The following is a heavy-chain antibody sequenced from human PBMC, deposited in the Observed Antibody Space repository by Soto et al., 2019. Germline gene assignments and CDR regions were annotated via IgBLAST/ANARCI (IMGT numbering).Heavy chain of an antibody. V-gene: IGHV3-23*01. J-gene: IGHJ4*02. CDR1: GFIFGSHA. D-gene: IGHD3-3*01. Sequence: GGSLRLSWVVSGFIFGSHAMSWVRQAPGKGLEWVSSVSGSGGSTHFPDFLKGRFSSSRDNSKNTLYLEMNSLRVEDTAVYYCVKDLPLWSGYSFSENQRGQGTLVTVSS. CDR2: VSGSGGST. CDR3: VKDLPLWSGYSFSENQ.